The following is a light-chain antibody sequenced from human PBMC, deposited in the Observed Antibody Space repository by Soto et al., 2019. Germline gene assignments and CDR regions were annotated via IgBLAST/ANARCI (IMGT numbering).Light chain of an antibody. CDR3: QQYNNWPLT. CDR1: QGIDSY. CDR2: AAS. V-gene: IGKV1-9*01. Sequence: DIQLTQSPSFLSASVGDRVTITCRASQGIDSYLAWFQQKPGRAPKLLIYAASTRATGIPARFSGSQSGTEFTLTISSLLSEDFAVYSCQQYNNWPLTFGGGTKVEIK. J-gene: IGKJ4*01.